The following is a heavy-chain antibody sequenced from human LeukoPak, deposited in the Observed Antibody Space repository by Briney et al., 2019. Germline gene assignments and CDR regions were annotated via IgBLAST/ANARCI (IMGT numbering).Heavy chain of an antibody. D-gene: IGHD1-26*01. CDR1: GYTFTSYG. CDR3: ARVGVGATADY. Sequence: SVKVSCKASGYTFTSYGISWVRQAPGQGLEWMGGIIPIFGTANYAQKFQGRVTITADESTSTAYMELSSLRSEDTAVYYCARVGVGATADYWGQGTLVTVSS. J-gene: IGHJ4*02. V-gene: IGHV1-69*13. CDR2: IIPIFGTA.